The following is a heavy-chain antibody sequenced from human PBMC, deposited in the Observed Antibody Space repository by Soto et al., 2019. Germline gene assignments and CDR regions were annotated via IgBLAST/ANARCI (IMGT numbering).Heavy chain of an antibody. CDR1: GYTFTNYG. CDR3: ARDPGAASFDF. J-gene: IGHJ4*02. CDR2: INTSNDNK. V-gene: IGHV1-18*01. Sequence: SVKVSCKASGYTFTNYGISWVRQAPGEGLEWVGWINTSNDNKLYAQKLQGRLTLTTDTSTSTAYMDLTTLRSDDTVVYFCARDPGAASFDFWAQGTLVTVSS. D-gene: IGHD2-15*01.